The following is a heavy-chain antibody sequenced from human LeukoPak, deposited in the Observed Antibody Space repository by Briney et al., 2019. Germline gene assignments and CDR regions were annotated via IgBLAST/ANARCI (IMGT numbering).Heavy chain of an antibody. CDR3: AKETSDGYNYHSYFYYYMDV. D-gene: IGHD5-24*01. J-gene: IGHJ6*03. Sequence: PGRSLGLSCAASGFTISNYAMHWVRQAPGQGLGCVAVIWYDGNNKYYGDSVKGRFTISRDNSKNTLYLQMNSLRAEDTAVYFCAKETSDGYNYHSYFYYYMDVWGKGTTVTVSS. CDR2: IWYDGNNK. CDR1: GFTISNYA. V-gene: IGHV3-33*06.